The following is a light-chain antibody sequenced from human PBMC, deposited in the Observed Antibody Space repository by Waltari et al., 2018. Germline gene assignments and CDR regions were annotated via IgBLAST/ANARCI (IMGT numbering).Light chain of an antibody. CDR1: SSDVGRYKY. J-gene: IGLJ1*01. Sequence: QSALTQPASVSGSPGQSIHISCTGTSSDVGRYKYVSWYQQNPGKAPKLIIHDVSDRPLGVSNRFSGSKFGNTASLTISGLQAEDEADYYCSSYTSSKTYVFGTGTKVTVL. CDR2: DVS. CDR3: SSYTSSKTYV. V-gene: IGLV2-14*03.